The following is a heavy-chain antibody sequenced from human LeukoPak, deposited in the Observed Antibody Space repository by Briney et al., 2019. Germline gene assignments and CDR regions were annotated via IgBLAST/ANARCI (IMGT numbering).Heavy chain of an antibody. D-gene: IGHD3-3*01. V-gene: IGHV1-2*02. Sequence: ASVKVSCKASGYTFTGYYMHWVRQAPGQGLEWMGWINPNSGGTNYAQKFQGRVTMTRDTSISTAYMELSRLRSDDTAVYYCARGRYDFWREYYYYCMDVWGKGTTVTVSS. CDR1: GYTFTGYY. CDR2: INPNSGGT. CDR3: ARGRYDFWREYYYYCMDV. J-gene: IGHJ6*03.